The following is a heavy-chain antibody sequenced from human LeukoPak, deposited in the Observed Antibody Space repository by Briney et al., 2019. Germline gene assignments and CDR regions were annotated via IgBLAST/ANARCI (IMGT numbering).Heavy chain of an antibody. J-gene: IGHJ3*02. V-gene: IGHV4-31*03. CDR1: GGSISSGGYY. CDR3: ARDGGMVREDKAFGI. Sequence: PSQTLSLTCTVSGGSISSGGYYWSWIRQHPGKGLEWIGYIYYSGSTYCNPSLKSRVTISVDTSKNQFSLKLSSVTAADTAVYYCARDGGMVREDKAFGIWGQGTMVTVSS. CDR2: IYYSGST. D-gene: IGHD3-10*01.